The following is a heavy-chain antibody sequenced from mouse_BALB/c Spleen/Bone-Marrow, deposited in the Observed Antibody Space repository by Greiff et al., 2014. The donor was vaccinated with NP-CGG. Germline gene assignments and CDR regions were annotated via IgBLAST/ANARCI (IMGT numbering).Heavy chain of an antibody. Sequence: EVQLVESGGGLVKPGGSLKLSCAASGFTFSGYAMSWVRQTPEKRQEWVASISSGGTTYYPDSVKGRFTISRDNARNILYLQMSSLRSEDTAMYYCAGITTVDYWGQGTSVTVSS. V-gene: IGHV5-6-5*01. CDR1: GFTFSGYA. CDR3: AGITTVDY. J-gene: IGHJ4*01. D-gene: IGHD1-1*01. CDR2: ISSGGTT.